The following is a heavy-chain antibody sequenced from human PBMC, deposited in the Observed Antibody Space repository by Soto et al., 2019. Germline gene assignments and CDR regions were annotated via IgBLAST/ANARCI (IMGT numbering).Heavy chain of an antibody. J-gene: IGHJ4*02. V-gene: IGHV3-23*01. D-gene: IGHD3-22*01. CDR3: ARDRSYYDSSGSYSPPY. CDR2: ISGSAATT. CDR1: GFTFSSYA. Sequence: GGSLRLSCAASGFTFSSYAMNWVRQAPGKGLEWVSAISGSAATTHFADTVKGRFTISRDNSKNTLYLKMNSLRAEDTSVYYFARDRSYYDSSGSYSPPYWGQGTLVTVSS.